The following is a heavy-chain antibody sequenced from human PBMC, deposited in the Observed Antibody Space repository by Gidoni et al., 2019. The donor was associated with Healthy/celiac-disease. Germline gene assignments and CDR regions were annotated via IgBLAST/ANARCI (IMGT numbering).Heavy chain of an antibody. Sequence: QVQLVESGGGVVQPGRSLRRSCAASGFTFSSYAMHWVRQAPGKGLEWGAVISYDGSNKYYADSVKGRFTISRDNSKNTLYLQMNSLRAEDTAVYYCARGGVGDYFDYWGQGTLVTVSS. D-gene: IGHD3-16*01. J-gene: IGHJ4*02. V-gene: IGHV3-30*01. CDR1: GFTFSSYA. CDR2: ISYDGSNK. CDR3: ARGGVGDYFDY.